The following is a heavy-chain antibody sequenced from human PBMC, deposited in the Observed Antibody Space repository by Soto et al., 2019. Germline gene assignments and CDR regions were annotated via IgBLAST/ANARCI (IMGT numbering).Heavy chain of an antibody. CDR1: GFSVSSKY. CDR2: IYGGGTT. Sequence: EVQLVESGGGLIQPGGSLRLSCAASGFSVSSKYMTWVGQAPGKGLEWVSVIYGGGTTYYADSVKGRFTIPRDNSKNTLYLQMNSLRAEDTAVYYCVQTTGWPGFDFWGQGTLVIVSS. D-gene: IGHD6-19*01. CDR3: VQTTGWPGFDF. J-gene: IGHJ4*02. V-gene: IGHV3-53*01.